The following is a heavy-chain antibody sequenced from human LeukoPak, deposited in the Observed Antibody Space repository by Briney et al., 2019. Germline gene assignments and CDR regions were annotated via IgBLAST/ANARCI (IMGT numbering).Heavy chain of an antibody. CDR2: IYTSGST. Sequence: PSETLSLTCTVSGGSISSGSYYWSWIQQPAGKGLEWIARIYTSGSTNYNPSLKSRVTISVDTSKSQFSLKLSSVSAADTAVYCCARSYGYSSSWYGSDWFDPWGQGTQVTVSS. J-gene: IGHJ5*02. CDR3: ARSYGYSSSWYGSDWFDP. CDR1: GGSISSGSYY. D-gene: IGHD6-13*01. V-gene: IGHV4-61*02.